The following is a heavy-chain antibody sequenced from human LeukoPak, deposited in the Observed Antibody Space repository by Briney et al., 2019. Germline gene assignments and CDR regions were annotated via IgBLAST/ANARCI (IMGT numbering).Heavy chain of an antibody. CDR3: AREKVGATIDY. Sequence: SETLSHTCAVSGGPISSGGYSWSWIRQPPGKGLEWIGYIYHSGSTYYNPSLKSRVTISVDRSKNQFSLKLSSVTAADTAVYYCAREKVGATIDYWGQGTLVTVSS. J-gene: IGHJ4*02. V-gene: IGHV4-30-2*01. CDR2: IYHSGST. D-gene: IGHD1-26*01. CDR1: GGPISSGGYS.